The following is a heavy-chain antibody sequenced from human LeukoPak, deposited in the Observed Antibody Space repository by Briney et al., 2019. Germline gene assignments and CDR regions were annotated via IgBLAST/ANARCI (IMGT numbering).Heavy chain of an antibody. J-gene: IGHJ6*03. D-gene: IGHD3/OR15-3a*01. CDR3: AKGRTHDYYYYMDV. CDR1: VFTFSSYA. V-gene: IGHV3-23*01. CDR2: ISGSGGST. Sequence: GGSLRLSCAASVFTFSSYAMTWVRQAPGKGLEWVSAISGSGGSTYYADSVKGRFTISRDNSKNTLDLQMNSLKADDTAVYYCAKGRTHDYYYYMDVWGKGTTVTVSS.